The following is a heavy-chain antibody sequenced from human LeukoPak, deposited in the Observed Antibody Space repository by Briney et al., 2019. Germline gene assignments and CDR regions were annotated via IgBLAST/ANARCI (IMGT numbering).Heavy chain of an antibody. V-gene: IGHV3-23*01. CDR1: GFTFSSYA. CDR2: ISGSGGST. D-gene: IGHD3-22*01. CDR3: AKYEGWYYYDSSGYYSPYFDY. Sequence: GGSLRLSCAASGFTFSSYAMSWVRQAPGKGLERVSAISGSGGSTYYADSVKGRFTISRDNSKNTLYLQMNSLRAEDTAVYYCAKYEGWYYYDSSGYYSPYFDYWGQGTLVTVSS. J-gene: IGHJ4*02.